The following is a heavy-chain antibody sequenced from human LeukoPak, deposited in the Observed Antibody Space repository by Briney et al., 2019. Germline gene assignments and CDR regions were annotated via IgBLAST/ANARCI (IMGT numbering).Heavy chain of an antibody. Sequence: SSETLSLTCAVYGGSFSGYYWSWIRQPPGKGLEWIGKINHSGSTNYNPSLKSRVTISVDTSKNQFSLKLSSVTAADTAVYYCARAPQWLRTNWFDPWGQGTLVTVSS. CDR1: GGSFSGYY. CDR2: INHSGST. D-gene: IGHD5-12*01. J-gene: IGHJ5*02. CDR3: ARAPQWLRTNWFDP. V-gene: IGHV4-34*01.